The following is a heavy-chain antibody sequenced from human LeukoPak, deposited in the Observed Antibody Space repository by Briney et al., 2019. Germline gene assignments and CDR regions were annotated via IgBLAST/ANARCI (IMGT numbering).Heavy chain of an antibody. CDR1: GYRFTNYW. Sequence: GESLKISCKGSGYRFTNYWIGWVRQMPGKGLEWMGIIYPGATDPDIRYSPSFQGQVTISADKSISTAYLQWSTLKASDTAMYYCARERGGSGYDSGLDFDYWGQGTLVTVSS. CDR2: IYPGATDPDI. J-gene: IGHJ4*02. CDR3: ARERGGSGYDSGLDFDY. V-gene: IGHV5-51*01. D-gene: IGHD5-12*01.